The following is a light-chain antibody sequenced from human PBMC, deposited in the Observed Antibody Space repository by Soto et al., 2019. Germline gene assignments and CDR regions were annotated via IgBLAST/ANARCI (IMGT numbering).Light chain of an antibody. J-gene: IGKJ5*01. CDR3: QNYDSAPIT. CDR1: QSISSW. Sequence: TQCPSTLSASVGDRVTITCRASQSISSWLAWYQQKPGKVPKVLIYAASTLQPGVPSRFSGSGSGTDFTLTINSLQPDDIATYYCQNYDSAPITFGQGTRLEIK. CDR2: AAS. V-gene: IGKV1-27*01.